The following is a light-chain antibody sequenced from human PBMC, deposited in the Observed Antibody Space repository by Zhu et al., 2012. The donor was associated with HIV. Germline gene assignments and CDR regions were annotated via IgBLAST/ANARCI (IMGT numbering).Light chain of an antibody. V-gene: IGKV1-6*01. Sequence: AIQMTQSPSSLSASVGDRITITCRASQDIAHRLGRYQQRPGKAPKLLIYATSGLQSGVPPRFSGSGSGTDFTLTITGLQSEDLATYYCLQDYSYPPTFGPGTKVEVK. CDR3: LQDYSYPPT. CDR1: QDIAHR. J-gene: IGKJ1*01. CDR2: ATS.